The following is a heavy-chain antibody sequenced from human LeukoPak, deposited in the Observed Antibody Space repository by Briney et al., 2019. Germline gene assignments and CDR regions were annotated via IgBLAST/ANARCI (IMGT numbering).Heavy chain of an antibody. CDR2: ISKGGSDT. D-gene: IGHD6-19*01. Sequence: GGSLRLSCAASGFTFSTYAMSWVRQAPGKGLEWISLISKGGSDTFYEDSVKGRFTISRDNSKDTLYLQMTGLRAEDTAVHYCAKGRPVRTSGWYFFDYWGQGTLVPVSS. V-gene: IGHV3-23*01. CDR1: GFTFSTYA. J-gene: IGHJ4*02. CDR3: AKGRPVRTSGWYFFDY.